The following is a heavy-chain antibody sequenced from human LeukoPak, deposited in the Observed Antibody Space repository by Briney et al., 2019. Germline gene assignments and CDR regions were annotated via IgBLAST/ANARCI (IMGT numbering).Heavy chain of an antibody. CDR2: IHYNGRT. J-gene: IGHJ3*02. CDR1: GGSISRHF. CDR3: ARLLDNDSSGDPDTFDM. Sequence: SETLSLTCSVSGGSISRHFWSWLRQPPGKGLEWIAFIHYNGRTKYNPSLQSRVTISIDTSENNFSLKLTSVTAADTAVYYCARLLDNDSSGDPDTFDMWGQGTVVTVSS. D-gene: IGHD3-22*01. V-gene: IGHV4-59*11.